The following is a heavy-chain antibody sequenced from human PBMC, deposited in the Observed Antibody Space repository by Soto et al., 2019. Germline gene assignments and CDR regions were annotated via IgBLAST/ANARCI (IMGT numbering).Heavy chain of an antibody. D-gene: IGHD3-16*02. V-gene: IGHV3-15*01. CDR1: GFTFSNAW. Sequence: EVQLVESGGGLVKPGGSLRLSCAASGFTFSNAWMSWVRQAPGKGLEWVGRIKSKTDGGTTDYAAPVKGRFTISRDDSKNTLYLQMNSLKTEDTAVYYCTTGENYDYIWGSYRPDQFDYWGQGTLLTVSS. J-gene: IGHJ4*02. CDR3: TTGENYDYIWGSYRPDQFDY. CDR2: IKSKTDGGTT.